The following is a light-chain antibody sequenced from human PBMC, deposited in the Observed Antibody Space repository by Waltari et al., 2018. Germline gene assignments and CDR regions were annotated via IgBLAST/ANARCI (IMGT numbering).Light chain of an antibody. V-gene: IGLV4-69*01. Sequence: QVVLTQSPSASASLGASVKTTCTLSTGHSDYAIAWHQQQPEKGPRYLMKVNSGGSHIKGDGIPDRFSGSSSGAERYLTISSLQSEDDADYYCQTWDTATHVIFAGGTKLTVL. CDR1: TGHSDYA. CDR2: VNSGGSH. J-gene: IGLJ2*01. CDR3: QTWDTATHVI.